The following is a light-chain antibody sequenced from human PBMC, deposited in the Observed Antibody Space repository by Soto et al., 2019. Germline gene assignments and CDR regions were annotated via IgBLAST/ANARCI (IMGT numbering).Light chain of an antibody. CDR3: SSYTSSSTLV. Sequence: QSALTQAASVSGSPGQSITISCTGTSSDVGAYNYVSWYQQHPGKAPKLMIYEVSNRHSGVSNRFSGSKSGNTASLTISGLQAEDEADYYCSSYTSSSTLVFGGGTKLTVL. CDR1: SSDVGAYNY. V-gene: IGLV2-14*01. J-gene: IGLJ3*02. CDR2: EVS.